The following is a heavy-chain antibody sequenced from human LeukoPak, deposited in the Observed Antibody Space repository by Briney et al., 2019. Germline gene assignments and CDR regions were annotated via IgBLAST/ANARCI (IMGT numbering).Heavy chain of an antibody. V-gene: IGHV4-59*01. CDR3: ARAGYYDFWSGYRGAFDI. CDR1: GGSFSGYY. Sequence: SETLSLTCAVYGGSFSGYYWSWIRQPPGKGLEWIGYIYYGGSTNYNPSLKSRVTISVDTSKNQFSLKLSSVTAADTAVYYCARAGYYDFWSGYRGAFDIWGQGTMVTVSS. D-gene: IGHD3-3*01. J-gene: IGHJ3*02. CDR2: IYYGGST.